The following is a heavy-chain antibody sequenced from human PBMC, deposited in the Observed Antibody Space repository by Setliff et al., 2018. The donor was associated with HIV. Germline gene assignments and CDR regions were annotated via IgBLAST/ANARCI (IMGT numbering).Heavy chain of an antibody. J-gene: IGHJ3*01. D-gene: IGHD6-13*01. V-gene: IGHV3-74*01. CDR2: INTDGRST. Sequence: GGSLRLSCAASGFTFSSYWMHWVRQAPGKGLVWVSRINTDGRSTKYADSVKGRFTISRDNAKNTLYLQMNSLRAEDTAVYHCARSWAFVSDVWGQGTTVTVSS. CDR3: ARSWAFVSDV. CDR1: GFTFSSYW.